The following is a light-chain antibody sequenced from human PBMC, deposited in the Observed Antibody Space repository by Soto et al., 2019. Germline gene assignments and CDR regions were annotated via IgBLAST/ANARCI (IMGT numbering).Light chain of an antibody. CDR2: DAS. V-gene: IGKV3-11*01. Sequence: EIVLTQSPAPLSFSPGERATPSCRASQRINDYLAWYQQKPGQAPRLLIFDASNRATGIPVRFSGSGSGTDFTLTVSSLEPEDFAVYYCQRYNNWPLTLGGGTKVDIK. CDR3: QRYNNWPLT. J-gene: IGKJ4*01. CDR1: QRINDY.